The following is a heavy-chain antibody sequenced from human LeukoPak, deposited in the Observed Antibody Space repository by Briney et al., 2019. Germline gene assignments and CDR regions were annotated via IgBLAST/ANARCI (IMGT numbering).Heavy chain of an antibody. Sequence: PSETLSLTCTVSGGSISSYYRSWIRQPPGKGLEWIGYIYYSGSTNYNPSLKSRVTISVDTSKNQFSLKLSSVTAADTAVYYCARVRGWFDPWGQGTLVTVSS. D-gene: IGHD3-10*01. CDR2: IYYSGST. V-gene: IGHV4-59*01. CDR3: ARVRGWFDP. CDR1: GGSISSYY. J-gene: IGHJ5*02.